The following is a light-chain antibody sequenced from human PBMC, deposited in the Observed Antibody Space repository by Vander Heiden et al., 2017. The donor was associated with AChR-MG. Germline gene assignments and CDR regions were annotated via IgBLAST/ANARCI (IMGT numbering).Light chain of an antibody. CDR1: QSISIY. Sequence: DIQLTQSPSSLSASVGDRVTITCRASQSISIYLNWYQQKPGKAPKLLIYGASSLQSGVPSRFSGSGSGTDFTLTISSLQPEDFATYYCQQSYSSPYFGQGTKLEIK. CDR3: QQSYSSPY. J-gene: IGKJ2*01. CDR2: GAS. V-gene: IGKV1-39*01.